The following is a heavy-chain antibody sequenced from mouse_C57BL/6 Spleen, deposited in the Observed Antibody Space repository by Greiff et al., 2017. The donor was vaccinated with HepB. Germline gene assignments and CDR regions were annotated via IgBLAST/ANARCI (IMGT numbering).Heavy chain of an antibody. CDR1: GFTFSSYG. V-gene: IGHV5-6*01. D-gene: IGHD2-4*01. Sequence: EVKVVESGGDLVKPGGSLKLSCAASGFTFSSYGMSWVRQTPDKRLEWVATISSGGSYTYYPDSVKGRFTISRDNAKNTLYLQMSSLKSEDTAMYYCARQGRYDYDGAEDYWGQGTSVTVSS. CDR2: ISSGGSYT. CDR3: ARQGRYDYDGAEDY. J-gene: IGHJ4*01.